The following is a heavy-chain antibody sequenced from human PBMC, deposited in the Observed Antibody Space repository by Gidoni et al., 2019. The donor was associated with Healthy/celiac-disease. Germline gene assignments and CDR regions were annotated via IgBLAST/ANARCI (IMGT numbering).Heavy chain of an antibody. J-gene: IGHJ4*02. CDR2: INHSGNT. Sequence: QGQLQQWGAGLLKPSETLSLTCAVYGGSLSGYYWSWIRQPTGKGLEWIGEINHSGNTNYNPSLKSRVTISGDTSKNQFSLKLSSVTAADTAVYYCARGHHSFHDGDPNAYYFDYWGQGTLVTVSS. CDR1: GGSLSGYY. CDR3: ARGHHSFHDGDPNAYYFDY. V-gene: IGHV4-34*01. D-gene: IGHD4-17*01.